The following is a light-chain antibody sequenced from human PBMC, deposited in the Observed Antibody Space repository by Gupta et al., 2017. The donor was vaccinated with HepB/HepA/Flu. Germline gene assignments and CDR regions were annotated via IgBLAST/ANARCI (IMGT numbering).Light chain of an antibody. CDR2: DVS. CDR1: SSAIGSYNY. Sequence: SALTQPASVSGSPAPSITISSTGTSSAIGSYNYVSWYHQHPGQAPRLMIYDVSNRRSGVADRFSGAKYATTAALTTTRLQAEDEADYYWDSETSSSNLVLFGGGTKLTVL. V-gene: IGLV2-14*03. J-gene: IGLJ2*01. CDR3: DSETSSSNLVL.